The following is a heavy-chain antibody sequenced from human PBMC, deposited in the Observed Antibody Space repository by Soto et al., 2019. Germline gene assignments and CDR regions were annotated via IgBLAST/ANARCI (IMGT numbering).Heavy chain of an antibody. D-gene: IGHD6-19*01. Sequence: EVQLLESGGGLVQPGGSLRLSCAASGFTCSSCAMSWVRQAPGKGLEWVSGISGSGGRTYYADSVKGRFTISRDDSKNTVNLQMSSLRAEDTAVYYCAKEVGGYSGWPYYFDYWGQGTLVTVSS. V-gene: IGHV3-23*01. CDR1: GFTCSSCA. CDR3: AKEVGGYSGWPYYFDY. CDR2: ISGSGGRT. J-gene: IGHJ4*02.